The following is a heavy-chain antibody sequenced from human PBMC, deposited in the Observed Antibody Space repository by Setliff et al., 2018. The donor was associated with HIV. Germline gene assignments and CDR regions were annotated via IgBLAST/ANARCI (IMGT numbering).Heavy chain of an antibody. Sequence: PGGSLRLSCAASGFTFSTYGMHWVRQAPGKGLEWLAVIWYDGSNKYYADSVKGRFTISRDNSKNTLYLQMNSLRAEDTAVYYCAKDVVKFWSGSGALDFWGPGTLVTVSS. D-gene: IGHD3-3*01. CDR1: GFTFSTYG. V-gene: IGHV3-33*06. CDR3: AKDVVKFWSGSGALDF. J-gene: IGHJ4*02. CDR2: IWYDGSNK.